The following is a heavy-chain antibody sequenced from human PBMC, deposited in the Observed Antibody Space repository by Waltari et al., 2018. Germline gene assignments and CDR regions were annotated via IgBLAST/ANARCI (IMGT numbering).Heavy chain of an antibody. Sequence: EVQLLESGGGLVQPGGSLRLSCAASGVSFSNYAMSWVRQAPGKGLEWVSGISGSGGSTYYADSVKGRFTISRDNSKNTLYLQMNSLRAEDTAVYYCAKDLDFWSGSSPDYWGQGTLVTVSS. J-gene: IGHJ4*02. CDR1: GVSFSNYA. V-gene: IGHV3-23*01. CDR2: ISGSGGST. CDR3: AKDLDFWSGSSPDY. D-gene: IGHD3-3*01.